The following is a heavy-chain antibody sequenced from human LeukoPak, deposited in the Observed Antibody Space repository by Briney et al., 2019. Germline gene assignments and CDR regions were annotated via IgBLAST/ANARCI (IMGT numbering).Heavy chain of an antibody. CDR2: ISSSSSTI. J-gene: IGHJ4*02. CDR1: GFTFSSYS. V-gene: IGHV3-48*01. Sequence: GGSLRLSCTASGFTFSSYSMNWVRQAPGKGLEWVSYISSSSSTIYYADSVKGRFTISRDNAKNSLYLQMNSLRAEDTAVYYCARDTSGLYYDSSGYFVYWGQGTLVTVSS. D-gene: IGHD3-22*01. CDR3: ARDTSGLYYDSSGYFVY.